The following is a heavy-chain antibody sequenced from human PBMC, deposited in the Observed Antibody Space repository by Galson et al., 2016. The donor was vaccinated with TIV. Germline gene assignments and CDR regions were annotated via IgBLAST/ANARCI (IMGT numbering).Heavy chain of an antibody. CDR3: ARTGANTLYSGGYGDDDGFDF. V-gene: IGHV3-33*01. CDR2: IWYDGTNT. Sequence: SLRLSCATSGFTLPSYGMTWVRQAPGKGLEWVAVIWYDGTNTHYADSVKGRFTISKDNSENTLNLQMNTLRAEDTAVYYCARTGANTLYSGGYGDDDGFDFWGQGIMVTVSS. D-gene: IGHD1-26*01. CDR1: GFTLPSYG. J-gene: IGHJ3*01.